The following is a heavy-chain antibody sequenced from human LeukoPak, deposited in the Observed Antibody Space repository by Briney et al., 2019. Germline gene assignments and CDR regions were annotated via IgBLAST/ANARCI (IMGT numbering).Heavy chain of an antibody. D-gene: IGHD2-2*01. V-gene: IGHV3-66*02. CDR2: ICSGGRT. J-gene: IGHJ4*02. CDR1: GFTVSSNY. Sequence: GGSLRLSCAASGFTVSSNYMSWVRQAPGKGLEWVSVICSGGRTYYADSVEGRFTSSRDNSKTTLDLQMNRLRAEDTAVYYCARDASRHNYFDYWGQGTLVTVSS. CDR3: ARDASRHNYFDY.